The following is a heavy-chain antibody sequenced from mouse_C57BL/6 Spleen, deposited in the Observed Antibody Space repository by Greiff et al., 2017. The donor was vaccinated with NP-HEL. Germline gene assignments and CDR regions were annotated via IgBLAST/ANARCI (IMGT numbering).Heavy chain of an antibody. CDR3: AREDYGSSYVGYFDV. J-gene: IGHJ1*03. Sequence: DVKLVESGGDLVKPGGSLKLSCAASGFTFSSYGMSWVRQTPDKRLEWVATISSGGSYTYYPDSVKGRFTISRDNAKNTLYLQMSSLKSEDTAMYYCAREDYGSSYVGYFDVWGTGTTVTVSS. CDR1: GFTFSSYG. CDR2: ISSGGSYT. V-gene: IGHV5-6*02. D-gene: IGHD1-1*01.